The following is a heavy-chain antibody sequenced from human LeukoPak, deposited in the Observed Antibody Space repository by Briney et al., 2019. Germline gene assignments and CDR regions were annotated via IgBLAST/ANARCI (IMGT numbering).Heavy chain of an antibody. J-gene: IGHJ3*02. D-gene: IGHD1-26*01. Sequence: SVKVSCKASGGTFSSYAISWVRQAPGQGLEWMGGIIPIFGTANYAQKFQGRVTITADESTSTAYMELSSLRSEDTAVYYCARDGGSSPDAFDIWGQGTMVTVSS. CDR1: GGTFSSYA. CDR3: ARDGGSSPDAFDI. V-gene: IGHV1-69*13. CDR2: IIPIFGTA.